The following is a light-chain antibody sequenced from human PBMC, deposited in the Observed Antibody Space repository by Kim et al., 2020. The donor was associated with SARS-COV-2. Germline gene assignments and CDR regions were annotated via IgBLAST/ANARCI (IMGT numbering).Light chain of an antibody. V-gene: IGLV1-44*01. J-gene: IGLJ3*02. CDR3: ATWDDSLNGWV. CDR2: SNN. CDR1: DSNIGYYT. Sequence: QSVLTHPPSASGTPGQWVTMSCSGSDSNIGYYTVTWYQHLPGTAPKLLMYSNNQRPSGVPDRFSGSKSGTSASLAISGLQSEDEADYYCATWDDSLNGWVFGGGTQLTVL.